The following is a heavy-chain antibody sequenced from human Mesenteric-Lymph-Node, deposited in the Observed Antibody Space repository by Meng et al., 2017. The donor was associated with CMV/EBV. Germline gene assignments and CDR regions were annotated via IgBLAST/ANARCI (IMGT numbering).Heavy chain of an antibody. D-gene: IGHD6-6*01. CDR2: IRNDGSDK. Sequence: GGSLRLSCAASRFIFSDFDMHWVRQAPGKGLEWVAFIRNDGSDKYYADSVKGRFTISRGNSKNTLSLQMNSLTGEDTAVYYCAKEWSDSSPFSSWGQGTLVTVSS. V-gene: IGHV3-30*02. CDR1: RFIFSDFD. CDR3: AKEWSDSSPFSS. J-gene: IGHJ5*02.